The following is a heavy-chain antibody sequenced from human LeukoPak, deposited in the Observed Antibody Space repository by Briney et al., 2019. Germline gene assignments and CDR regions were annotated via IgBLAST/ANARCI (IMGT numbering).Heavy chain of an antibody. Sequence: GGSLRLSCAASGFTFSSYEMNWVRQAPGKGLEWVSYISSSGSTIYYADSVKGRFTISRDNAKNSLFLQMNSLRAEDAAVYYCSSSLAVAGTGGWFGPWGQGNLVTVSS. V-gene: IGHV3-48*03. CDR2: ISSSGSTI. CDR3: SSSLAVAGTGGWFGP. J-gene: IGHJ5*02. CDR1: GFTFSSYE. D-gene: IGHD6-13*01.